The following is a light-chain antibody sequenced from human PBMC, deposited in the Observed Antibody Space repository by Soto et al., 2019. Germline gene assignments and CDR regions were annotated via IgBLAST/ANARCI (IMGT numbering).Light chain of an antibody. J-gene: IGKJ3*01. V-gene: IGKV3-20*01. Sequence: EIVLTQSPGTLSLSPGERGTLSCRASQSVSSNYLAWYQHKPGQAPRLLIYGASSRATGIPDRFSGSGSGTDFTLTISRLEPEDFGVYYCQQYGTSPTFGPGTKVDI. CDR2: GAS. CDR3: QQYGTSPT. CDR1: QSVSSNY.